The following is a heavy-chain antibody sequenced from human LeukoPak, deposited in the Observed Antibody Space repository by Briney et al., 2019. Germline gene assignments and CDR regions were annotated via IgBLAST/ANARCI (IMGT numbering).Heavy chain of an antibody. V-gene: IGHV1-24*01. D-gene: IGHD1-26*01. J-gene: IGHJ3*02. CDR3: ATPSGSHGAFDI. CDR1: GYTLTELS. CDR2: FDPEDGET. Sequence: ASVKVSCKVSGYTLTELSMHWVRQAPGKGLEWMGGFDPEDGETIYAQEFQGRVTMTEDTSTDTAYMELSSLRSEDTAVYYCATPSGSHGAFDIWGQGTMVTVSS.